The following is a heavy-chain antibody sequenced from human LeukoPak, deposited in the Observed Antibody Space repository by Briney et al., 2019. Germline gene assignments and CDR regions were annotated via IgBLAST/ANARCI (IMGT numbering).Heavy chain of an antibody. J-gene: IGHJ5*02. CDR3: AKGARTTMVRGGWFDP. Sequence: GRSLRLSCAASGFTFSSYGKHWVRQAPGKGLEWVAVISYDGSNKYHADSVKGRFTISRDNSKNTLYLQMNSLRAEDTAVYYCAKGARTTMVRGGWFDPWGQGTLVTVSS. CDR2: ISYDGSNK. D-gene: IGHD3-10*01. CDR1: GFTFSSYG. V-gene: IGHV3-30*18.